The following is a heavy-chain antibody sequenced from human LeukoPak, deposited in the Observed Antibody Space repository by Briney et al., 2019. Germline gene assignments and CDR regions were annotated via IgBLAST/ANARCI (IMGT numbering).Heavy chain of an antibody. J-gene: IGHJ4*02. CDR2: INPNSGGT. V-gene: IGHV1-2*02. CDR1: GYTFTGYY. CDR3: ARGAYSESYLIFDY. D-gene: IGHD1-26*01. Sequence: ASVKVSCKASGYTFTGYYMHWVRQAPGQGLEWMGWINPNSGGTNYAQKFQGRVTITADKSTSTAYMELSSLRSEDTAVYYCARGAYSESYLIFDYWGQGTLVTVSS.